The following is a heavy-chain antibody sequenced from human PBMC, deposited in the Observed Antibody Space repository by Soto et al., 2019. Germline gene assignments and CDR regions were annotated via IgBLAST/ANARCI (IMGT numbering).Heavy chain of an antibody. Sequence: KTSETLSLTCTVSGGSISSGGYYWSWIRQHPGKGLEWIGYIYYSGSTYYNPSLKSRVTISVDTSKNQFSLKLSSVTAADTAVYYCAREDKSGSYPDYWGQGTLVPVSS. CDR3: AREDKSGSYPDY. V-gene: IGHV4-31*03. CDR1: GGSISSGGYY. CDR2: IYYSGST. D-gene: IGHD1-26*01. J-gene: IGHJ4*02.